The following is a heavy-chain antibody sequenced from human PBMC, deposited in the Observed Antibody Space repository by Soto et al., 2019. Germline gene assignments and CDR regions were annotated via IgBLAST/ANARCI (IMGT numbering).Heavy chain of an antibody. CDR2: IGTPGDT. CDR3: TRARGGEYFGEQLS. CDR1: GFTFSDYD. V-gene: IGHV3-13*04. Sequence: EVQLVESGGGLVQPGGSLRLSCAASGFTFSDYDLHWVRQTTAKSLECVSAIGTPGDTYYTDSVKGRFTISRENAKNSLYLQMNSLSAGDTAVYYCTRARGGEYFGEQLSWGQGILVTVSS. D-gene: IGHD3-10*01. J-gene: IGHJ4*02.